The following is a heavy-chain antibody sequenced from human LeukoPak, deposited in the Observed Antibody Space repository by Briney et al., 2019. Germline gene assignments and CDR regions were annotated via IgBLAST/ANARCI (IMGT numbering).Heavy chain of an antibody. V-gene: IGHV4-59*11. CDR2: IYYSGST. Sequence: PSETLSLTCTVSGGSISSHYWSWIRQPPGKGLEWIGYIYYSGSTNYNPSLRSRVTISVDTSKNQFSLKLSSVTAADTAVYYCARRGYYDSSGYYPGRFDPWGQGTLVTVSS. D-gene: IGHD3-22*01. CDR1: GGSISSHY. J-gene: IGHJ5*02. CDR3: ARRGYYDSSGYYPGRFDP.